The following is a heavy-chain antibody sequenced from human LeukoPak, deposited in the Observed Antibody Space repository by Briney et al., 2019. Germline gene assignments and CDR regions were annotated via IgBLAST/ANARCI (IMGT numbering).Heavy chain of an antibody. J-gene: IGHJ6*02. Sequence: TSGTLSLTCAVSGGSISSNNWWGWVRQPPGKGLEWIGEIYHSGSPNYNPSLKSRVTISVDKSRNHFSLNLSSVTAADTAVYYCASPDCSSTSCYIWYYGMDVWGQGTTVTVSS. CDR2: IYHSGSP. V-gene: IGHV4-4*02. CDR1: GGSISSNNW. D-gene: IGHD2-2*02. CDR3: ASPDCSSTSCYIWYYGMDV.